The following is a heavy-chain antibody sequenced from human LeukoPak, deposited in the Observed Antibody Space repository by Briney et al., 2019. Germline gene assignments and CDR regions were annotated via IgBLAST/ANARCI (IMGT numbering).Heavy chain of an antibody. J-gene: IGHJ3*02. CDR2: INHSGST. Sequence: KASETLSLTCAVYGGSFSGYYWSWIRQPPGKGLEWIGEINHSGSTNYNPSLKSRVTISVDTSKNQFSLKLSSVTAADTAVYYCHHSSSWFHDAFDIWGQGTMVTVSS. V-gene: IGHV4-34*01. CDR1: GGSFSGYY. CDR3: HHSSSWFHDAFDI. D-gene: IGHD6-13*01.